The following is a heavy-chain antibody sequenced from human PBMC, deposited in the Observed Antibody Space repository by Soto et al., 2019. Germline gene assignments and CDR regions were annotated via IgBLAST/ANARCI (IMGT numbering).Heavy chain of an antibody. V-gene: IGHV4-30-4*01. CDR2: IYYSGST. D-gene: IGHD4-17*01. J-gene: IGHJ2*01. CDR3: ARGPGYGDSIRFDL. CDR1: GGSILSGDYY. Sequence: SLPCTVSGGSILSGDYYWSWIRQPPGNGLECIVFIYYSGSTYYHPSLKSRVTISVDTSKNQFSLKLSSVTAADTAVYYCARGPGYGDSIRFDLWGRGTLVTVSS.